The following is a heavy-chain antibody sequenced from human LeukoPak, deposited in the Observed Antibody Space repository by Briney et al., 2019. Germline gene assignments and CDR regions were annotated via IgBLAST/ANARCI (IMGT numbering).Heavy chain of an antibody. CDR2: IYYSGST. CDR3: ASSMSHVVRGAYYMDV. D-gene: IGHD3-10*01. J-gene: IGHJ6*03. Sequence: SETLSLTCTVSGGSISSYYWSWIRQPPGKGLEWIGYIYYSGSTNYNPSLKSRVTISVDTSKNQFSLKLSSVTAADTAVYYCASSMSHVVRGAYYMDVWGKGTTVTVSS. V-gene: IGHV4-59*01. CDR1: GGSISSYY.